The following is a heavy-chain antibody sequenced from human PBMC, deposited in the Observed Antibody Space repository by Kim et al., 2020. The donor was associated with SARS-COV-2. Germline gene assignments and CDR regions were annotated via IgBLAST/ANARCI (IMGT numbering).Heavy chain of an antibody. J-gene: IGHJ5*02. Sequence: SETLSLTCTVSGGSISSYYWSWNRQPPGKGLEWIVYIYYSGSTNYNPSLKSRVTISVDTSKNQFSLRLSSVTAADTAVYYCARVLSAAGTGDWFDPWGQRTLVTVSS. CDR3: ARVLSAAGTGDWFDP. D-gene: IGHD6-13*01. CDR1: GGSISSYY. CDR2: IYYSGST. V-gene: IGHV4-59*13.